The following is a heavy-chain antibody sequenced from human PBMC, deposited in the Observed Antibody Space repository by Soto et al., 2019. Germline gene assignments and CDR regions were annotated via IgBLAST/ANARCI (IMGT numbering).Heavy chain of an antibody. CDR2: IIPMFGKA. J-gene: IGHJ5*02. D-gene: IGHD6-13*01. CDR3: ARVSATGTRWFDP. V-gene: IGHV1-69*13. Sequence: ASVKVSCKASGGTFSRHSISWVRQAPGQGLEWMGGIIPMFGKANYAQKFQGRVTITAAESTSTVYMELSSLRSEDTAVYYCARVSATGTRWFDPWGPGTLVTVSS. CDR1: GGTFSRHS.